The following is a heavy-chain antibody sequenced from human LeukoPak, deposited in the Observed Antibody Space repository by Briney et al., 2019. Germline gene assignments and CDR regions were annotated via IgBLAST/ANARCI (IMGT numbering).Heavy chain of an antibody. CDR3: ASPVVRGVNLFDY. V-gene: IGHV3-30*04. CDR2: ISYDGSNK. J-gene: IGHJ4*02. CDR1: GFTFSRYA. D-gene: IGHD3-10*01. Sequence: GGSLRLSCAASGFTFSRYAMHWVGQAPGKGLEWVAVISYDGSNKYYADSVKGRFTISRDNSKNTLYLQMNSLRAEDTAVYYCASPVVRGVNLFDYWGQGTLVTVSS.